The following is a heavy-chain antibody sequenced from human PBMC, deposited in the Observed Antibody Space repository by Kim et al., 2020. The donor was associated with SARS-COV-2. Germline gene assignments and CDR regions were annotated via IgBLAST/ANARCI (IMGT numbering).Heavy chain of an antibody. CDR2: ISYDGSNK. CDR1: GFTFSSYA. J-gene: IGHJ6*01. CDR3: ARDSIVVVVAARDRINY. D-gene: IGHD2-15*01. V-gene: IGHV3-30*04. Sequence: GGSLRLSCAASGFTFSSYAMHWVRQAPGKGLEWVAVISYDGSNKYYADSVKGRFTISRDNSKNTLYLQMNSLRAEDTAVYYCARDSIVVVVAARDRINY.